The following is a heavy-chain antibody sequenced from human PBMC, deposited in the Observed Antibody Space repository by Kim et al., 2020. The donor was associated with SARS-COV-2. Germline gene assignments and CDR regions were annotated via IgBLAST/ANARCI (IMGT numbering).Heavy chain of an antibody. CDR2: IVVGSGNT. J-gene: IGHJ2*01. D-gene: IGHD3-16*01. CDR3: AVDFGGLRDWYFDL. V-gene: IGHV1-58*02. CDR1: GFTFTSSA. Sequence: SVKVSCKASGFTFTSSAMQWVRQARGQRLEWIGWIVVGSGNTNYAQKFQERVTITRDMSTSTAYMELSSLRSADTAVYYCAVDFGGLRDWYFDLWGRGTLVAVSS.